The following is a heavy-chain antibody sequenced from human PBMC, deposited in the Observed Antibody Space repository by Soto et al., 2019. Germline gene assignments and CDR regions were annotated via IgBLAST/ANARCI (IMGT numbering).Heavy chain of an antibody. Sequence: SETLSLTCTVSGVSIRSYFWSLIRQPPGKGLEWIANIHYSGTTNYNPSLASRVTLSVDTSKNQFSLKMTSVTAADRAMYFCARYNSYAIDYWGRGTLVTVSS. J-gene: IGHJ4*02. CDR1: GVSIRSYF. D-gene: IGHD2-8*01. V-gene: IGHV4-59*01. CDR2: IHYSGTT. CDR3: ARYNSYAIDY.